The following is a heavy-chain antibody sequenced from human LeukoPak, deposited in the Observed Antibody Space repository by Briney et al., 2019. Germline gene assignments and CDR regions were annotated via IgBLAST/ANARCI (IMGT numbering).Heavy chain of an antibody. V-gene: IGHV1-8*01. Sequence: GASVKVSCKASRYTFTSYDINWVRQATGQGLEWMGWMNPNSGHTGYARKFQGRVTMTRNTSISTAYMELSSLRSEDTAVYYCARGLHSSSWYGEGYFDFWGQGTRVTVSS. CDR1: RYTFTSYD. CDR2: MNPNSGHT. CDR3: ARGLHSSSWYGEGYFDF. J-gene: IGHJ4*02. D-gene: IGHD6-13*01.